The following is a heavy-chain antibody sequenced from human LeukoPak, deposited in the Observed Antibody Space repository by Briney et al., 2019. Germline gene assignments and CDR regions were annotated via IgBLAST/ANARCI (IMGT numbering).Heavy chain of an antibody. D-gene: IGHD1-26*01. J-gene: IGHJ6*02. CDR2: ISSSGSTI. Sequence: GGSLRLSCAASGFTFSDYYMSWIRQAPGKGLEWVSYISSSGSTIYYADSVKGRFTISRDNAKNSLYLQMNSLRAEDTAVYYCARDYSGSYYYYYYGMDVWGQGTTVTVSS. CDR3: ARDYSGSYYYYYYGMDV. V-gene: IGHV3-11*01. CDR1: GFTFSDYY.